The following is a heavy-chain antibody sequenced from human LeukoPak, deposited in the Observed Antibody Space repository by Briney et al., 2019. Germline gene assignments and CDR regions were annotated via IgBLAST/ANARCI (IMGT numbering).Heavy chain of an antibody. V-gene: IGHV4-4*02. Sequence: SGTLSLTCAVSGGSISSSNWWSWVRQPPGKGLEWIGEIYHSGSTNYNLSLKSRVTISVDKSKNQFSLKLSSVTAADTAVYYCARDGVSGLLWFGDPYYYGMDVWGQGTTVTVSS. CDR1: GGSISSSNW. CDR3: ARDGVSGLLWFGDPYYYGMDV. CDR2: IYHSGST. D-gene: IGHD3-10*01. J-gene: IGHJ6*02.